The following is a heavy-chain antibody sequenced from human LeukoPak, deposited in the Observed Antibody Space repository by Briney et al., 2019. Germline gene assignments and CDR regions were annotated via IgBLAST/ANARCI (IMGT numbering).Heavy chain of an antibody. CDR3: TREEFLHEIDSSGYFVY. D-gene: IGHD3-22*01. CDR2: VYSSGVG. CDR1: GGSITGYY. V-gene: IGHV4-4*07. J-gene: IGHJ4*02. Sequence: SETLSLTCTVSGGSITGYYWNWVRQPAGQGLEWLGRVYSSGVGNYNPSLTSRVTMSVDTSKNQFSLKLTSLTAADTAVYYCTREEFLHEIDSSGYFVYWGQGTLVTVSS.